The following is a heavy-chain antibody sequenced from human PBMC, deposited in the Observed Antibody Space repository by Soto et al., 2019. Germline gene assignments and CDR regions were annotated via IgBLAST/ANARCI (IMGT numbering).Heavy chain of an antibody. V-gene: IGHV3-30-3*01. CDR1: GFTFSSYA. D-gene: IGHD3-22*01. Sequence: QVQLVESGGGVVQPGRSLRLSCAASGFTFSSYAMHWVRQAPGKGLEWVAVISYDGSNKYYADSVKGLFTISRDNSKNPLYLQMNSLRAEDTAVYYCARERNSSGYSPFAYWGQGTLVTVSS. J-gene: IGHJ4*02. CDR2: ISYDGSNK. CDR3: ARERNSSGYSPFAY.